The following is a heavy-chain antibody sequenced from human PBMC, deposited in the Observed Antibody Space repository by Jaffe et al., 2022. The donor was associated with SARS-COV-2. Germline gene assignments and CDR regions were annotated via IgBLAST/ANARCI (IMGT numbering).Heavy chain of an antibody. Sequence: EVQLVESGGDLVQPGGSLRLSCEASGFIFDTYAMTWVRQAPGKGLEWLSSISERGGNIWYADSVRGRFTISRDNSKNTLFLQMNSLRVEDTALYYCAKEKSGVAVADTWGLGTLVTVSS. J-gene: IGHJ4*01. V-gene: IGHV3-23*04. D-gene: IGHD6-19*01. CDR1: GFIFDTYA. CDR2: ISERGGNI. CDR3: AKEKSGVAVADT.